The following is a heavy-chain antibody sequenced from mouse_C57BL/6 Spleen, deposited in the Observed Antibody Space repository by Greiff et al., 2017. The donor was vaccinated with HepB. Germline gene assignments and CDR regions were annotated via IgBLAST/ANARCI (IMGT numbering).Heavy chain of an antibody. CDR1: GFSLTSYA. D-gene: IGHD2-3*01. CDR3: ARDGYRDYAMDY. Sequence: VKLVESGPGLVAPSQSLSITCTVSGFSLTSYAISWVRQPPGKGLEWLGVIWTGGSTNYNSAPKSRLSISKDNSKSQVFLKMNSLQTDDTARYYCARDGYRDYAMDYWGQGTSVTVSS. CDR2: IWTGGST. J-gene: IGHJ4*01. V-gene: IGHV2-9-1*01.